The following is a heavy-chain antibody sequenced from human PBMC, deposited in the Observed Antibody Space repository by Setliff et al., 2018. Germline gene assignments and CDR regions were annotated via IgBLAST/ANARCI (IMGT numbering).Heavy chain of an antibody. V-gene: IGHV1-46*01. CDR2: IKPGIDTA. J-gene: IGHJ3*01. Sequence: ASVKVSCKTSGDTFVSYYVHWVRQAPGQGLEWMGLIKPGIDTATYAQNLQGRVTLTTDTSTTTAYMELRSLRSDDTAVYYCARDPLYRENLSRVFDFWGQGTMVTVSS. CDR3: ARDPLYRENLSRVFDF. CDR1: GDTFVSYY. D-gene: IGHD3-16*02.